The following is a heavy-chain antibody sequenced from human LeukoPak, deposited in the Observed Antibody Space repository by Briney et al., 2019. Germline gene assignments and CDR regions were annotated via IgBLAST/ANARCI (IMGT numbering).Heavy chain of an antibody. D-gene: IGHD6-6*01. J-gene: IGHJ6*03. Sequence: SETLSLTCTVSGGSISSYYWSWIRQPPGKGLERIGSIYHSGSTYYNPSLKSRVTISVDTSKNQFSLKLSSVTAADTAVYYCTRGPYSSSYMDVWGKGTTVTVSS. CDR3: TRGPYSSSYMDV. V-gene: IGHV4-38-2*02. CDR1: GGSISSYY. CDR2: IYHSGST.